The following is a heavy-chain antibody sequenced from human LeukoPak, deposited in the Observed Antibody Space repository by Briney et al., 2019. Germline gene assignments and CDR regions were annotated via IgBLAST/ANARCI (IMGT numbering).Heavy chain of an antibody. CDR2: IRDKTEAEPT. CDR1: GITFNNAW. Sequence: GGSLRLSCVASGITFNNAWMSWVRQVPVKGLEWVGRIRDKTEAEPTDYAAPVKGRFTISRDDTGTTLYLQMNSLKTEDTAVYYCTTHNGTYYEIDYWGQGTLVTVSS. J-gene: IGHJ4*02. D-gene: IGHD1-26*01. V-gene: IGHV3-15*01. CDR3: TTHNGTYYEIDY.